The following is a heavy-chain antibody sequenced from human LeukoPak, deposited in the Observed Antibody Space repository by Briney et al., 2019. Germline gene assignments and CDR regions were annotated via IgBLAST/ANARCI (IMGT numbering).Heavy chain of an antibody. J-gene: IGHJ4*02. CDR2: IKQDGSEK. Sequence: GGSLRLSCTASGFTFSSYWMSWVRQAPGKGLGWVANIKQDGSEKYYVDSVKGRFTISRDNAKNSLYLQMNSLRAEDTAVYYCARNPLRELYIDYWGQGTLVTVSS. D-gene: IGHD5/OR15-5a*01. CDR1: GFTFSSYW. CDR3: ARNPLRELYIDY. V-gene: IGHV3-7*01.